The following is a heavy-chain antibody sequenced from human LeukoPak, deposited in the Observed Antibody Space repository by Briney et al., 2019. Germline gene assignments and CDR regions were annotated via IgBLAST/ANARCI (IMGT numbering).Heavy chain of an antibody. V-gene: IGHV1-18*01. Sequence: ASVKVSCKASGYTFTRYGLCWVRQAPGQGLEWIGCINPYNGDIKYTQKVQGRVTMTTDTSASTAYMELRSLRSDDTAVYYCARDDYGGNSGLFDYWGQGTQVTVSS. CDR2: INPYNGDI. J-gene: IGHJ4*02. D-gene: IGHD4-23*01. CDR1: GYTFTRYG. CDR3: ARDDYGGNSGLFDY.